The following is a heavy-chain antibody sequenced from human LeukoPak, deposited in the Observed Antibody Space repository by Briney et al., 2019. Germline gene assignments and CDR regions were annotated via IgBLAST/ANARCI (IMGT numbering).Heavy chain of an antibody. CDR2: IYYSGST. D-gene: IGHD1-26*01. V-gene: IGHV4-59*01. CDR1: GGSISSYY. Sequence: PSETLSLTCTVSGGSISSYYWSWIRQPPGKGLEWIGYIYYSGSTNYNPSLKSRVTISVDTSKNQFSLKLSSVTAADTAVYYCAIGATGEFDYWGQGTLVTVSS. J-gene: IGHJ4*02. CDR3: AIGATGEFDY.